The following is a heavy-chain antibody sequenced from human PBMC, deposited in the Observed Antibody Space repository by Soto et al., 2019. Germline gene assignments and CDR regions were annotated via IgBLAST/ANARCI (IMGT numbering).Heavy chain of an antibody. CDR3: VRGNIHFDY. D-gene: IGHD2-2*02. J-gene: IGHJ4*02. CDR1: GESVSSDSAS. CDR2: TYYRSKWYY. Sequence: SQTLSLTCAISGESVSSDSASWNLIRQSPSRGLEWLGRTYYRSKWYYEYALSMKSRITVIPDTSKNRFSLQLNSVTPEDTAVYYCVRGNIHFDYWGQGTLVTVSS. V-gene: IGHV6-1*01.